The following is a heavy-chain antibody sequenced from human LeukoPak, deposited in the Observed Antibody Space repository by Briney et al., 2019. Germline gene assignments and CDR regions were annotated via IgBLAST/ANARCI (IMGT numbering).Heavy chain of an antibody. CDR1: GGPLSSSNYY. J-gene: IGHJ3*01. CDR2: NHFSGST. D-gene: IGHD2-8*01. V-gene: IGHV4-39*01. CDR3: ARQERTKWAFDL. Sequence: SETLSLTCSVSGGPLSSSNYYWRWIRQPPGKGLEWIGNNHFSGSTYYSPSSKSRVTISVDTSTNHFSLKLTSVTPACMALYYCARQERTKWAFDLWGQGTMVTVSS.